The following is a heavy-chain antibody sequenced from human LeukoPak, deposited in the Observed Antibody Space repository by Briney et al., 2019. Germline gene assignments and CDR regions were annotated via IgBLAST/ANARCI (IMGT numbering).Heavy chain of an antibody. J-gene: IGHJ4*02. CDR1: GFIFSAFG. CDR2: INSGGGVT. V-gene: IGHV3-23*01. CDR3: ASSMGSWNAEFTSITD. D-gene: IGHD1-1*01. Sequence: PGGSLRLSCAASGFIFSAFGMTWVRQPPGKGLEWVSAINSGGGVTYYADSVKGRSTISRDNSENTLFLQMDSLRAEDTAVYFCASSMGSWNAEFTSITDWGQGTQVTVSS.